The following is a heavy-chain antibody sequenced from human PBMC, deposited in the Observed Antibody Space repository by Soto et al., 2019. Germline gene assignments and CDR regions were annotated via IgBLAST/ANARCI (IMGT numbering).Heavy chain of an antibody. CDR3: ARGTFDSSGDYFAGWFGP. D-gene: IGHD3-22*01. CDR1: GYTFTGYY. V-gene: IGHV1-2*02. Sequence: QVQVVQSGAEVKKPGASVKVSCKASGYTFTGYYMHWVRQAPGQGLEWMGWIIPNNGGTKYAQKFQDRVTMTRDTSISTAYMELRRLRSDDTAVYYCARGTFDSSGDYFAGWFGPWGQGTLVTVSS. J-gene: IGHJ5*02. CDR2: IIPNNGGT.